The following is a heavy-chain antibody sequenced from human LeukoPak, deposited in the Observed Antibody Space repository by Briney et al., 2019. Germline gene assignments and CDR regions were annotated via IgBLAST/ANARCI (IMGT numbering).Heavy chain of an antibody. V-gene: IGHV5-51*01. CDR3: ATPWGRQLDYGSGKRDY. J-gene: IGHJ4*02. CDR1: GYSFTSYW. D-gene: IGHD3-10*01. CDR2: IYPGDSDT. Sequence: GESLKISCKGSGYSFTSYWIGWVRQMPGKGLEGMGIIYPGDSDTRYRTSFQGQVTISADKSISPAYLQWSSLKASDTAMYYCATPWGRQLDYGSGKRDYWGQGTLVTVSS.